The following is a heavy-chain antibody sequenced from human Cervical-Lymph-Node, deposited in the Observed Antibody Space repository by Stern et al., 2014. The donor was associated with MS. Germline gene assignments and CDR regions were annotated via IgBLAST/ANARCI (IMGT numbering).Heavy chain of an antibody. Sequence: VQLMESGAEVKKPGESLKISCKRSGYSFTIYYIAWVRQMPGKGLEWMGVIYPYDSDTTYSPSFQGQFTISADKSITTAYLQWSSLRASDTAMYYCARHVQGFDYWGQGTLVTVSS. CDR2: IYPYDSDT. J-gene: IGHJ4*02. CDR1: GYSFTIYY. V-gene: IGHV5-51*01. CDR3: ARHVQGFDY.